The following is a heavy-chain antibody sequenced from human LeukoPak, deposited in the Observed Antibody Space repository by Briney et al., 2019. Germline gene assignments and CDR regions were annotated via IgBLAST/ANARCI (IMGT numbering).Heavy chain of an antibody. CDR3: AREGYTSGSAGAFDI. V-gene: IGHV3-30-3*01. CDR2: ISSDGDSK. CDR1: GFTFSNSV. J-gene: IGHJ3*02. D-gene: IGHD1-1*01. Sequence: PGRSLRLSCAASGFTFSNSVMHWVRRAPGKGLEGVAAISSDGDSKFYADSVKGRFTISRDNSKNTLYLLMNSLRVEDTAVYYCAREGYTSGSAGAFDIWGRGTMVTVSS.